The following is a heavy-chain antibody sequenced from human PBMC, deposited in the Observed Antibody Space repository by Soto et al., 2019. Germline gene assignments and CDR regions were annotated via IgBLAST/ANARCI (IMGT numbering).Heavy chain of an antibody. V-gene: IGHV5-10-1*01. CDR1: GYTFTTFW. J-gene: IGHJ5*02. CDR3: VRLYCSSSTCDSWFDP. Sequence: PGESLKLSCAGFGYTFTTFWISWVRQLPGRVLEWMGRIAPRDSYTNYSPSFQGHVTSSADKSIRTAYLPWGSLKASDTAMYYCVRLYCSSSTCDSWFDPWGPGTLVTVSS. D-gene: IGHD2-2*01. CDR2: IAPRDSYT.